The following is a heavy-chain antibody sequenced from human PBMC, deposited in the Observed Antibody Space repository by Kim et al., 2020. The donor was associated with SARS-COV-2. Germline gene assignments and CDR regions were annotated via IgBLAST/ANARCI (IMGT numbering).Heavy chain of an antibody. CDR1: GFTFSSYG. CDR3: ARDNWGILTGYYRSNYYYYGMDV. Sequence: GGSLRLSCAASGFTFSSYGMHWVRQAPGKGLEWVAVIWYDGSNKYYADSVKGRFTISRDNSKNTLYLQMNSLRAEDTAVYYCARDNWGILTGYYRSNYYYYGMDVWGQGTTVTVSS. CDR2: IWYDGSNK. D-gene: IGHD3-9*01. J-gene: IGHJ6*02. V-gene: IGHV3-33*01.